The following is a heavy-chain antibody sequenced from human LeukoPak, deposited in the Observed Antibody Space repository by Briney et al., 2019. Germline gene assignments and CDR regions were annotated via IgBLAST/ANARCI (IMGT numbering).Heavy chain of an antibody. CDR3: ANFIVGASNWFDP. J-gene: IGHJ5*02. V-gene: IGHV4-30-4*07. D-gene: IGHD1-26*01. CDR2: IYYSGST. CDR1: GGSISSGGYS. Sequence: PSETLSLTCAVSGGSISSGGYSWRWIRQPPGTGLEWIGYIYYSGSTYYNPSLKSRVTISIDTSKNQFSLKLNSVTAADTAIYYCANFIVGASNWFDPWGQGTLVTVSS.